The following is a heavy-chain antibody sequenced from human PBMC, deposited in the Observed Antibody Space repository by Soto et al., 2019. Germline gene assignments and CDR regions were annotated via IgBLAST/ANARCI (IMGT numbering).Heavy chain of an antibody. J-gene: IGHJ4*02. V-gene: IGHV3-23*01. CDR1: GFTFRNYD. D-gene: IGHD3-10*01. Sequence: AGGSLRLSCAASGFTFRNYDMTWVRQAPGKGLEWVSIISDSGSNTYYADSVKGRFTISRDNSKNTLYLQMNSLRDDDTAVYYCAKAHDGSGNYYIEYWGQGTLVTVSS. CDR2: ISDSGSNT. CDR3: AKAHDGSGNYYIEY.